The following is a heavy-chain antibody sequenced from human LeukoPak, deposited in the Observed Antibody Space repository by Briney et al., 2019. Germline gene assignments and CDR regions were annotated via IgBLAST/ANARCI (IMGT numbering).Heavy chain of an antibody. Sequence: ASVKVSCKAFGYTFTGYFVHWVRQAPGHGLEWLGWINPNSGGTNYAQKFQGRVSMTRDTSTGTAYMELRSLRSDDTAVYYCARDGPSPGAFDIWGQGTMVTVSS. D-gene: IGHD3/OR15-3a*01. CDR2: INPNSGGT. J-gene: IGHJ3*02. CDR3: ARDGPSPGAFDI. V-gene: IGHV1-2*02. CDR1: GYTFTGYF.